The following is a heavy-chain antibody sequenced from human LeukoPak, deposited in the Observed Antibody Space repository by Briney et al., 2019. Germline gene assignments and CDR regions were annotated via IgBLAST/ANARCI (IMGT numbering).Heavy chain of an antibody. Sequence: GGSLRLSCAASGFTFSSYAMSWVRQAPGKGLEWVSAISGSGGSTYYADSVKGRFTIPRDNSKNTLYLQMDSLRAEDTAVYYCARGVSTLVRGPGYWGQGTLVTVSS. CDR2: ISGSGGST. D-gene: IGHD3-10*01. J-gene: IGHJ4*02. CDR1: GFTFSSYA. V-gene: IGHV3-23*01. CDR3: ARGVSTLVRGPGY.